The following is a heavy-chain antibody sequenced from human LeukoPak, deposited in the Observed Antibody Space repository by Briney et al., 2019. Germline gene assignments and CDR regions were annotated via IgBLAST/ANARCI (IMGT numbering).Heavy chain of an antibody. Sequence: HPGGSLRLSCAASGFTFDDYAMHWVRQAPGKGLEWVSGISWNSGSIGYADSVKGRFTISRDNAKNSLYLQMNSLRAEDMALYYCATSWSGRFDYWGQGTLVTVSS. CDR1: GFTFDDYA. J-gene: IGHJ4*02. V-gene: IGHV3-9*03. CDR3: ATSWSGRFDY. CDR2: ISWNSGSI. D-gene: IGHD1-26*01.